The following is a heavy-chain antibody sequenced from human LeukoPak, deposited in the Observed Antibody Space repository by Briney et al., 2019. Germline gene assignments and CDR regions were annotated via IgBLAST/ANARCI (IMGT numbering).Heavy chain of an antibody. Sequence: PGGSLRLSCTASGFTFSSYAMSWVRQPPGKGLEWVSVISGSGGSTYYADSVKGRFTISRDNSKNTLYLQLNSLRAEDTAVYYCAKDLIMGTIGDFDYWGQGTLVTVSS. V-gene: IGHV3-23*01. CDR2: ISGSGGST. CDR3: AKDLIMGTIGDFDY. CDR1: GFTFSSYA. J-gene: IGHJ4*02. D-gene: IGHD4-17*01.